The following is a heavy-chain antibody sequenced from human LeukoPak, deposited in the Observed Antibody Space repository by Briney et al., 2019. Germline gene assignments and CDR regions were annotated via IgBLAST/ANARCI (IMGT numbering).Heavy chain of an antibody. CDR2: ICYSGST. V-gene: IGHV4-30-4*08. J-gene: IGHJ4*02. CDR1: GGSISSGDYY. D-gene: IGHD5-12*01. Sequence: PSETLSLTCTVSGGSISSGDYYWSWIRQPPGKGLERIGYICYSGSTYYNPSLKSRVTISVDTSKNQFSLKLSSVTAADTAVYYCARYRRGYSSYHTAYYFDYWGRGTLVTVSS. CDR3: ARYRRGYSSYHTAYYFDY.